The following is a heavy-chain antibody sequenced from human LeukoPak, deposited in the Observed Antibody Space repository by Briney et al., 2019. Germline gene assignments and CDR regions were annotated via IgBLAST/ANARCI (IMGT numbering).Heavy chain of an antibody. V-gene: IGHV3-23*01. D-gene: IGHD3-22*01. CDR2: ISGSGGST. Sequence: GGSLRLSCAASGFTFSSYAMSWVRQAPGKGLEWVSAISGSGGSTYYADSVKGRFTISRDNSKNSLYLQMNSLRAEDTAVYYCARDLYRIVVVPHYFDSWGQGTLVTVSS. CDR1: GFTFSSYA. J-gene: IGHJ4*02. CDR3: ARDLYRIVVVPHYFDS.